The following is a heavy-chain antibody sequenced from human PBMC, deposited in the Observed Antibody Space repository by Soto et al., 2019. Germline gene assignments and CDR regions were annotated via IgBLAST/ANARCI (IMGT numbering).Heavy chain of an antibody. CDR2: IFQSGST. D-gene: IGHD6-19*01. J-gene: IGHJ5*02. CDR1: GGTIRSPDW. V-gene: IGHV4-4*02. Sequence: SETLSLTCVVSGGTIRSPDWLTWVRQPPGKGLEWIGEIFQSGSTNYTPSLESRVTISVDKSKNQFSLTLASVTAADTAVYFCARGRGRYSSGWSWFDPWGQGILVTVSS. CDR3: ARGRGRYSSGWSWFDP.